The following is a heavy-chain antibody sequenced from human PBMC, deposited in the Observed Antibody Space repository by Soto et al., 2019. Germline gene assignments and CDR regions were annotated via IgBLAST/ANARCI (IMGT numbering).Heavy chain of an antibody. J-gene: IGHJ4*02. Sequence: QVQLQESGPGLVKPSETLSLTCTVSGGSITNYYWSWIRQPPGKGLEWIGYIYYSGSTNYNPSLKSVVNISVDTSKNKFSLKLSSVTAADTAVYYCARGRVGGEYWGQGTLVTVSS. CDR3: ARGRVGGEY. D-gene: IGHD3-16*01. CDR2: IYYSGST. V-gene: IGHV4-59*01. CDR1: GGSITNYY.